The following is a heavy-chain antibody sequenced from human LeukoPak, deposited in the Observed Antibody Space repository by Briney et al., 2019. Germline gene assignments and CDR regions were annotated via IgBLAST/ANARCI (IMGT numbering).Heavy chain of an antibody. J-gene: IGHJ3*02. D-gene: IGHD3-3*01. CDR3: ARGDDFWSGYYTGIGAFDI. Sequence: SETLSLTCTVSGGSISSYYWSWIRQPAGKGLEWIGRIYTSGSTNYNPSLKSRVTMSVDTSKNQFSLKLSSVTAADTAVYYCARGDDFWSGYYTGIGAFDIWGQGTMVTVSS. V-gene: IGHV4-4*07. CDR1: GGSISSYY. CDR2: IYTSGST.